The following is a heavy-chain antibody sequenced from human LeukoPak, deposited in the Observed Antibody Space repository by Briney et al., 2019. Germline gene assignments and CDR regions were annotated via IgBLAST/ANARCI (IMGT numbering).Heavy chain of an antibody. J-gene: IGHJ6*03. D-gene: IGHD6-6*01. V-gene: IGHV4-59*01. CDR2: IYYSGGT. CDR1: GGSISSYY. CDR3: ARAEYSSKYYYYYMDV. Sequence: SETLSLTCTVSGGSISSYYWSWIRQPPGKGLEWIGYIYYSGGTNYNPSLKSRVTISVDTSKNQFSLKLSSVTAADTAVYYCARAEYSSKYYYYYMDVWGKGTTVTVSS.